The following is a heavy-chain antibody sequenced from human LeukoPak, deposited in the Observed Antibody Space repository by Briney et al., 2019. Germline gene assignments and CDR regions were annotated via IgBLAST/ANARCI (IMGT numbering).Heavy chain of an antibody. CDR2: ISSGSGYI. CDR1: GFTFSSYS. D-gene: IGHD1-26*01. V-gene: IGHV3-21*01. CDR3: ARDVGATRRFFDY. Sequence: GGSLRLSCAASGFTFSSYSMTWVRQAPGKGLEWVSSISSGSGYIYYADSVKGRFTISRDNAKNSLCLQMNSLRAEDTAVYYCARDVGATRRFFDYWGQGTLVTVSS. J-gene: IGHJ4*02.